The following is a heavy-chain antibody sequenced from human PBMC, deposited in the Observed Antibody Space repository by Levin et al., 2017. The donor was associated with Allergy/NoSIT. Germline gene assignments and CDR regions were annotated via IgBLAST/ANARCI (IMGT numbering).Heavy chain of an antibody. D-gene: IGHD3-22*01. Sequence: GESLKISCAASGFTFSNYAMSWVRQAPGKGLEWVSSISDSGGSTYYADSVKGRFTISRDSSKNTLYLQMNSLRAEDTAVYYCANAVVVMRYFDYWGQGTLVTVSS. J-gene: IGHJ4*02. CDR3: ANAVVVMRYFDY. CDR2: ISDSGGST. CDR1: GFTFSNYA. V-gene: IGHV3-23*01.